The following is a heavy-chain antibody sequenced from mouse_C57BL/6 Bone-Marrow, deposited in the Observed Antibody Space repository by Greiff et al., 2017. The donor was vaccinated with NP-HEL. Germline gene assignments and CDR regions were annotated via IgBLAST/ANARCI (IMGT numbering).Heavy chain of an antibody. D-gene: IGHD2-3*01. CDR2: ISSGGSYT. CDR3: GRHTPIYDGYQFAY. J-gene: IGHJ3*01. V-gene: IGHV5-6*01. Sequence: EVMLVESGGDLVKPGGSLKLSCAASGFTFSSYGMSWVRQTPDKRLEWVATISSGGSYTYYPDSVKGRFTISRDNAKNTQYLQMSSLKSEDTAMYYCGRHTPIYDGYQFAYWGQGTLVTVSA. CDR1: GFTFSSYG.